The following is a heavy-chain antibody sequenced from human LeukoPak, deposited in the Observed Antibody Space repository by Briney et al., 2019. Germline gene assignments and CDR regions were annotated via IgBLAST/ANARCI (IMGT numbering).Heavy chain of an antibody. CDR3: ARVGMSSGWDYFDC. V-gene: IGHV3-74*01. CDR1: GFTFSSYW. Sequence: AGGSLRLSCAASGFTFSSYWMSWVRQAPGKGLVWVSRINSDGDSTTYADSVKGRFTISRDNAKNTLYLQMNSVRVEDTAVYYCARVGMSSGWDYFDCWGQGTLVTVSS. CDR2: INSDGDST. J-gene: IGHJ4*02. D-gene: IGHD6-19*01.